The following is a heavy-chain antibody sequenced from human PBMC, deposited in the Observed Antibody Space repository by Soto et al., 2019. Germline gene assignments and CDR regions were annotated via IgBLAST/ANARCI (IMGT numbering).Heavy chain of an antibody. CDR2: IYYSGST. CDR3: ARWWSGSRQGFDP. CDR1: GGSISSGDYY. J-gene: IGHJ5*02. V-gene: IGHV4-31*03. Sequence: QVQLQESGPGLVKPSQTLSLTCTVSGGSISSGDYYWSWIRQHPGKGLEWIGYIYYSGSTYYNPSLEIRVTISVETYKNQFSLKLSSVTAADTAGYYCARWWSGSRQGFDPWGQGTLVTVSS. D-gene: IGHD3-3*01.